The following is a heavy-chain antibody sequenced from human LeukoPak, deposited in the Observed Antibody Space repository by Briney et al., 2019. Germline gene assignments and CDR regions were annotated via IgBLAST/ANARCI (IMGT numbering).Heavy chain of an antibody. D-gene: IGHD6-19*01. CDR3: AKSGSGWADAFDI. Sequence: GGSLRLSCAASEFTFSNYAMSWVRQAPGKGLEWVSSISGSGGSTYYADSVKGRFTISRDNSKNTLYLQMNSLRAEDTAVYYCAKSGSGWADAFDIWGQGTMVTVSS. J-gene: IGHJ3*02. V-gene: IGHV3-23*01. CDR2: ISGSGGST. CDR1: EFTFSNYA.